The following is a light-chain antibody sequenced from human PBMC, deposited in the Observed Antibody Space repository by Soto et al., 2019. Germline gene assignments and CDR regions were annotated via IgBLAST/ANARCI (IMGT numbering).Light chain of an antibody. V-gene: IGLV1-51*01. J-gene: IGLJ2*01. CDR3: GTWDESLGAGV. CDR2: DDS. CDR1: GSNIGRNY. Sequence: QSVLTQPASLSAPPGETVTISCSGRGSNIGRNYVSWYRQFPGTAPQLLICDDSKTHSGVPDRLSGSRYGTSASLAIAALQPGDEAVYYCGTWDESLGAGVFGGGTKVTVL.